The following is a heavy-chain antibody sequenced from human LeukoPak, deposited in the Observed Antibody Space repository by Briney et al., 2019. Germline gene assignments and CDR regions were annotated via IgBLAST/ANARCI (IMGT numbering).Heavy chain of an antibody. Sequence: PGGSLRLSCAASGFTFSSYWMSWVHQAPGKGLEWVANIKQDGSEKYYVDSVKGRFTISRDNAKNSLYLQMNSLRAEDTAVYYCAREATVVTLLSYYYYYCMDVWGKGTTVTVSS. CDR3: AREATVVTLLSYYYYYCMDV. D-gene: IGHD4-23*01. CDR2: IKQDGSEK. V-gene: IGHV3-7*01. CDR1: GFTFSSYW. J-gene: IGHJ6*03.